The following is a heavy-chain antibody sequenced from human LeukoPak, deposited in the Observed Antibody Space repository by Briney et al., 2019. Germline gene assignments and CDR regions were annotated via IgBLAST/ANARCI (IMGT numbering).Heavy chain of an antibody. CDR2: IYYSGST. J-gene: IGHJ6*02. Sequence: KPSESLSLTCTVSGGSVSSDNYYWSWIRQPPGKGLELIGYIYYSGSTTYNPSLKSRVTMSVDTSKNQFSLKLNSVTAADTAVYYCARVFGYSTSSGYYHYGMDVWGQGTTVTVSS. D-gene: IGHD6-6*01. CDR3: ARVFGYSTSSGYYHYGMDV. CDR1: GGSVSSDNYY. V-gene: IGHV4-61*01.